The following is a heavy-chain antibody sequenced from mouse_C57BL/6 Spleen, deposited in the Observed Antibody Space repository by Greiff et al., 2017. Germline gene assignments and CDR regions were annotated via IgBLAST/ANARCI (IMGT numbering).Heavy chain of an antibody. J-gene: IGHJ2*01. CDR2: ISDGGSYT. V-gene: IGHV5-4*01. D-gene: IGHD2-1*01. CDR1: GFTFSSYA. Sequence: EVNVVESGGGLVKPGGSLKLSCAASGFTFSSYAMSWVRQTPEKRLEWVATISDGGSYTYYPDNVKGRFTISRDNAKNNLYLQMSHLKSEDTAMYYCARDLLWYFDYWGQGTTLTVSS. CDR3: ARDLLWYFDY.